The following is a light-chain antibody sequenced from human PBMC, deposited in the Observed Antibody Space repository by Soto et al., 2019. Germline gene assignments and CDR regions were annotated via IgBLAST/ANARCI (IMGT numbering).Light chain of an antibody. Sequence: EIVLTQSPFILYLSPADITTLSCRASQTISSGFLAWYQQKVGQAPRLLIYDASNRATGVPDRFSGSGSGTDFSLTISRLEPEDFAVYHCQQYSSSPRTFGQGTRLEIK. CDR1: QTISSGF. CDR3: QQYSSSPRT. J-gene: IGKJ5*01. CDR2: DAS. V-gene: IGKV3-20*01.